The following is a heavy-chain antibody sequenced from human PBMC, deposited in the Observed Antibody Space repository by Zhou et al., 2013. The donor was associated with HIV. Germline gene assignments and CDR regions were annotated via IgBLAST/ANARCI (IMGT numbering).Heavy chain of an antibody. D-gene: IGHD1-26*01. Sequence: QVQLVQSGAEVTRPGSSVNISCEASGGTFNLSAITWVRQAPGQRLEWMGRIIPITGTREFAPKFQGRVTLSTDESTTTGYMELNILSSEDTAVYYCARGKVGPLSYLFDLWGQGTLVTVSS. J-gene: IGHJ4*02. V-gene: IGHV1-69*05. CDR3: ARGKVGPLSYLFDL. CDR1: GGTFNLSA. CDR2: IIPITGTR.